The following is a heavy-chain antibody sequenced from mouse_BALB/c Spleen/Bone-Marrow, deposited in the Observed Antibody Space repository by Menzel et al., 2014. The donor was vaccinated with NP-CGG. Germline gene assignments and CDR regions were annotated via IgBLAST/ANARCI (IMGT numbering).Heavy chain of an antibody. D-gene: IGHD2-14*01. Sequence: EVQLQQSGANLVRPGALVKLSCKASGFNIKDHYIHWVRQRPEQDLEGIGWIDPENTIMINDARFQGKAIVTEETSSNAAYLQVSSLTSEDTAVYCCDRGRYDWYFDVWGAGTTVTVSS. V-gene: IGHV14-1*02. J-gene: IGHJ1*01. CDR3: DRGRYDWYFDV. CDR2: IDPENTIM. CDR1: GFNIKDHY.